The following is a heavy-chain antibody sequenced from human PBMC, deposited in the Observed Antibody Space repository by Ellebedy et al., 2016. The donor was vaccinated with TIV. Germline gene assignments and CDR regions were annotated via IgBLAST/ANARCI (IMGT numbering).Heavy chain of an antibody. J-gene: IGHJ4*02. CDR2: IWDDGSKK. CDR1: GFTFSSHG. D-gene: IGHD6-19*01. Sequence: GESLKISCVVPGFTFSSHGMHWVRQAPGKGLEWVAVIWDDGSKKKSADSVKGRFTISRDNSKNTLYLQMNSLRAEDTAVYYCARDLDKSSGWYGGAGYWGQGTLVTVSS. V-gene: IGHV3-33*01. CDR3: ARDLDKSSGWYGGAGY.